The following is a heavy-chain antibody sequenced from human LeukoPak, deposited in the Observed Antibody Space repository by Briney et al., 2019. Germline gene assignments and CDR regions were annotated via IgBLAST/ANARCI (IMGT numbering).Heavy chain of an antibody. CDR2: INPSGST. Sequence: PSETLSLTCAVYGGSFSGYHWTWIRQSPGKGLEWIGDINPSGSTYYNPSLKSRVTISVDTSKNQFSLKLSSVTAADTAVYYCARGPPAATIIQGTRYYYYMDVWGKGTTVTVSS. CDR3: ARGPPAATIIQGTRYYYYMDV. D-gene: IGHD5-12*01. CDR1: GGSFSGYH. V-gene: IGHV4-34*01. J-gene: IGHJ6*03.